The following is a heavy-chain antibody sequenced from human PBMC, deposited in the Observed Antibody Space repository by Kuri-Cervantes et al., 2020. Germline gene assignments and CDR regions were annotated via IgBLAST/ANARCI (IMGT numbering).Heavy chain of an antibody. V-gene: IGHV3-7*01. J-gene: IGHJ4*02. CDR1: GFTFSTYW. Sequence: GESLKISCAASGFTFSTYWMSWVRQAPGKGLEWVANIKQDGSEKYYVDSVKGRFTISRDNAKNSLYLQTNSLRAEDTAVYYCARGRSMITFGGVRRYFDYWGQGTLVTVSS. CDR2: IKQDGSEK. D-gene: IGHD3-16*01. CDR3: ARGRSMITFGGVRRYFDY.